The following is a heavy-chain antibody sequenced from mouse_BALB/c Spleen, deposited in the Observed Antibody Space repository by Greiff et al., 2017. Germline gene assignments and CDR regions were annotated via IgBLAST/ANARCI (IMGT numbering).Heavy chain of an antibody. V-gene: IGHV3-2*02. CDR1: GYSITSDYA. D-gene: IGHD2-1*01. Sequence: ESGPGLVKPSQSLSLTCTVTGYSITSDYAWNWIRQFPGNKLEWMGYISYSGSTSYNPSLKSRISITRDTSKNQFFLQLNSVTTEDTATYYCARKGNGNYWYFDVWGAGTTVTVSS. CDR3: ARKGNGNYWYFDV. CDR2: ISYSGST. J-gene: IGHJ1*01.